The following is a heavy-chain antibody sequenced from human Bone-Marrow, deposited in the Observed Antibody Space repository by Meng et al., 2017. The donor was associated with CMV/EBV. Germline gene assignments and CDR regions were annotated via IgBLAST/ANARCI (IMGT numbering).Heavy chain of an antibody. CDR1: GFTFSSYA. CDR3: AKDHRGSLLWFGPGPRGMDV. CDR2: ISSSSSYI. D-gene: IGHD3-10*01. V-gene: IGHV3-21*01. J-gene: IGHJ6*02. Sequence: LSLTCAASGFTFSSYALSWVRQAPGKGLEWVSSISSSSSYIYYADSVKGRFTISRDNAKNSLYLQMNSLRAEDTAVYYCAKDHRGSLLWFGPGPRGMDVWGQGTTVTVSS.